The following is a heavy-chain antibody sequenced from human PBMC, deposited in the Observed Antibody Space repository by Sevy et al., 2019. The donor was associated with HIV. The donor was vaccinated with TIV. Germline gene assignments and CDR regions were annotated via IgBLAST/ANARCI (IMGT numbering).Heavy chain of an antibody. CDR3: ARDRGVGTSSYGMDV. D-gene: IGHD1-26*01. J-gene: IGHJ6*02. CDR2: ISSGSSYI. V-gene: IGHV3-21*01. CDR1: GFTFSSYSLSSYS. Sequence: GGSLRLSCAASGFTFSSYSLSSYSMNWVRQAPWKGLEWVSSISSGSSYIFYADSVKGRFTISRDNAKNSLYLQMNSLRAEDTAVYYCARDRGVGTSSYGMDVWGQGTTVTVSS.